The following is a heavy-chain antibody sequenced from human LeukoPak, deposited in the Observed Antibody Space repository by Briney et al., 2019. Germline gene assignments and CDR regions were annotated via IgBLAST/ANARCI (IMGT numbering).Heavy chain of an antibody. V-gene: IGHV3-7*01. Sequence: PGGSLRLSCAASGFTFSSYWMSWVRQAPGKGLEWVANIKQDGSEKYYVDSVKGRFTISRDNAKNSLYLQMNSLRAEDTAVYYCARSGYSGYDSPLLGGMDVWGQGTTVTVSS. D-gene: IGHD5-12*01. J-gene: IGHJ6*02. CDR1: GFTFSSYW. CDR2: IKQDGSEK. CDR3: ARSGYSGYDSPLLGGMDV.